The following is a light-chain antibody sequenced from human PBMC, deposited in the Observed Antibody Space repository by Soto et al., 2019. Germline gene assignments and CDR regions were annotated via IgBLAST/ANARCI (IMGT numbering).Light chain of an antibody. CDR3: CSYAPRRPVL. CDR2: EGN. V-gene: IGLV2-23*01. CDR1: SCDVGTYNL. Sequence: QSALTQPASVSGSPGESITISCTGTSCDVGTYNLVTWYQQHPGRVPKLILYEGNKRPSGVSSRFSASKSGNTASLTISGPQAEEGADYFCCSYAPRRPVLFGGGTKVPVL. J-gene: IGLJ2*01.